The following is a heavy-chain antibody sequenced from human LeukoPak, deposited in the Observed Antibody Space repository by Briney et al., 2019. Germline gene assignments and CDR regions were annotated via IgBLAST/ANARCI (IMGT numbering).Heavy chain of an antibody. V-gene: IGHV3-33*01. CDR2: IWYDGSNK. CDR1: GFTFSSYG. Sequence: PGGSLRLSCAASGFTFSSYGTHWVRQAPGKGLEWVAVIWYDGSNKYYADSVKGRFTISRDNSKNTLYLQMNSLRAEDTAVYYCARDQSRGTMVRGLDYWGQGTLVTVSS. J-gene: IGHJ4*02. CDR3: ARDQSRGTMVRGLDY. D-gene: IGHD3-10*01.